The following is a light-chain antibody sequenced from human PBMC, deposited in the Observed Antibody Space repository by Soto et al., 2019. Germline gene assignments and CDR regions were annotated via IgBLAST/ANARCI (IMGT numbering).Light chain of an antibody. Sequence: QAVVTQPPSVSGAPGQRVTISCTGSSSNIGAGFDVQWYQQLPGTAPKLLIYGNSNRPSGVPDRFSGSKSGTSASLAITGLQAEDEADYYCQSFDNNLSGFWVFGGGTQLTVL. J-gene: IGLJ3*02. CDR1: SSNIGAGFD. CDR2: GNS. V-gene: IGLV1-40*01. CDR3: QSFDNNLSGFWV.